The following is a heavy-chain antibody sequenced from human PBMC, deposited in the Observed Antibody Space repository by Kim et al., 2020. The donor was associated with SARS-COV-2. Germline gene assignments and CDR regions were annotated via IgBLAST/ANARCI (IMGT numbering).Heavy chain of an antibody. CDR2: ICYSGST. CDR1: GGSVSSGSYY. D-gene: IGHD2-15*01. Sequence: SETLSLTCTVSGGSVSSGSYYWSWIRQPPGKGLEWIGYICYSGSTNYNPSLKSRGTISVDTSKNQFSLKLSSVTAEDTAVYYCARVNGYRVALYWYFDPWGRGTLVTVSS. J-gene: IGHJ2*01. CDR3: ARVNGYRVALYWYFDP. V-gene: IGHV4-61*01.